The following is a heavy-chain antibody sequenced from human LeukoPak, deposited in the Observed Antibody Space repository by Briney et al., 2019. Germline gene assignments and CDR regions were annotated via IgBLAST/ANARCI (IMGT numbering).Heavy chain of an antibody. J-gene: IGHJ4*02. CDR1: GFTFSSYW. V-gene: IGHV3-74*01. CDR3: ARLLARGSGTI. CDR2: INSDGSST. Sequence: GGSLRLSCAASGFTFSSYWMHWVRQAPGKGLVWVSRINSDGSSTSYADSVKGRFTIPRDNAKNTLYLQMNSLRAEDTAVYYCARLLARGSGTIWGQGTLVTVSS. D-gene: IGHD3-10*01.